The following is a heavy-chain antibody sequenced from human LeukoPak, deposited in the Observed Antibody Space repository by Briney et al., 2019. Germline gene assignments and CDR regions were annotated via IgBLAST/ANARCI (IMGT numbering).Heavy chain of an antibody. V-gene: IGHV3-23*01. CDR2: ISGSGGST. J-gene: IGHJ5*02. Sequence: GGSLRLSCAVSGFTFSSNAMSWVRQAPGKGLEWVSGISGSGGSTYYADSVKGRFTISRDNSKNTLYLQMNSLRAEDTAVCYCATDRNYYDSSGYAFSWGQGTLVTVSS. D-gene: IGHD3-22*01. CDR3: ATDRNYYDSSGYAFS. CDR1: GFTFSSNA.